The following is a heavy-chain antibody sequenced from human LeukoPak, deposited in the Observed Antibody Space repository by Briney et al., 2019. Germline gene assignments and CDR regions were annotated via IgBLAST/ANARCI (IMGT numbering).Heavy chain of an antibody. CDR2: ISGTSSYI. D-gene: IGHD2-2*01. CDR3: ARGEIVGFIVVVPAAFAWFDP. J-gene: IGHJ5*02. V-gene: IGHV3-21*01. Sequence: GGSLRLSCAASGFTFSSYSMNWVRQAPGKGLEWVSFISGTSSYIYYADSVKGRFTISRDNAKNSLYLQMNSLRAEDTAVYYCARGEIVGFIVVVPAAFAWFDPWGQGTLVTVSS. CDR1: GFTFSSYS.